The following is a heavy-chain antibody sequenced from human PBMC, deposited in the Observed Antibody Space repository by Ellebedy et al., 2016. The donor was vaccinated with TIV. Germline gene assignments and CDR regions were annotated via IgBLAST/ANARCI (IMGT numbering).Heavy chain of an antibody. CDR3: SINSAMDY. CDR2: IGDTAHNT. D-gene: IGHD5-18*01. CDR1: GFTFSNYA. V-gene: IGHV3-23*01. J-gene: IGHJ4*02. Sequence: GGSLRLXCAASGFTFSNYAMTWVRQAPGKGLEWVSGIGDTAHNTYYVDSVKGRFTISRDNSGNTLYLQMNSLRAEDTAVYYCSINSAMDYWGQGTLVTVSS.